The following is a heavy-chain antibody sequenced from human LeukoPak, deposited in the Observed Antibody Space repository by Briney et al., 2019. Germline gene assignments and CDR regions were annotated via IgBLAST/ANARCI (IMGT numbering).Heavy chain of an antibody. Sequence: PSETLSLTCAVSGGSISSRNWWSWVRQPPGKGLEWIGEIYHSGSTNYNPSLKTRVTISVDKSKNQFSLKLSSVTAADTAVYYCTRGSIAYYYMDVWGKGTTVTISS. CDR1: GGSISSRNW. V-gene: IGHV4-4*02. CDR2: IYHSGST. D-gene: IGHD3-22*01. CDR3: TRGSIAYYYMDV. J-gene: IGHJ6*03.